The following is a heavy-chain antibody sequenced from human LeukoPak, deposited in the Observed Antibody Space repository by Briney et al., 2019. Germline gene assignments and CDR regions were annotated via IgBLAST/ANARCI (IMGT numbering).Heavy chain of an antibody. CDR3: ARVNPEIWFGESLYYMDV. Sequence: SETLSLTCTVSGGSISSHYWSWIRQPPGKGLEWIGYIYYSGSTNYNPSLKSRVTISVDTSKNQFSLKLSSVTAADTAVYYCARVNPEIWFGESLYYMDVWGKGTTVTVSS. CDR1: GGSISSHY. J-gene: IGHJ6*03. V-gene: IGHV4-59*11. D-gene: IGHD3-10*01. CDR2: IYYSGST.